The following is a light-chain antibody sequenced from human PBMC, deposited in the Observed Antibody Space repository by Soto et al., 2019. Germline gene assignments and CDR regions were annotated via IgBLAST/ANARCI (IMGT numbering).Light chain of an antibody. V-gene: IGLV2-8*01. Sequence: QSALTQPPSASGSPGQSVTISCTGTHSDVGGSNYVSWYQQHPGKAPKLVIYEVIQRPSGVPDRFSGSRSGNTASLTVSRLQAEDEADYYCSSNVVGTNLKIFGGGTKLTVL. CDR3: SSNVVGTNLKI. J-gene: IGLJ2*01. CDR1: HSDVGGSNY. CDR2: EVI.